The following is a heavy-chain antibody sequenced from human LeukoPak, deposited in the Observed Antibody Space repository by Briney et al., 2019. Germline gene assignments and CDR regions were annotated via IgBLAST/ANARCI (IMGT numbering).Heavy chain of an antibody. CDR2: IIPIFGTA. CDR1: GGTSSSYA. Sequence: SVKVSCKASGGTSSSYAISWVRRAPGQGLEWMGGIIPIFGTANYAQKFQGRVTITADESTSTAYMELSSLRSEDTAVYYCARDTLGYCSGGSCYYLDYWGQGTLVTVSS. J-gene: IGHJ4*02. V-gene: IGHV1-69*13. D-gene: IGHD2-15*01. CDR3: ARDTLGYCSGGSCYYLDY.